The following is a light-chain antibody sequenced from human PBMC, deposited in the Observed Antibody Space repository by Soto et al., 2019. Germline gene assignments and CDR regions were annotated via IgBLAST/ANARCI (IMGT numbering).Light chain of an antibody. J-gene: IGKJ1*01. CDR1: QSVLYSSNNKNY. CDR2: WAS. CDR3: HQYFTFPWT. V-gene: IGKV4-1*01. Sequence: DIVMTQSPDSRAVSLGERATINCKSSQSVLYSSNNKNYISWFQQKPGQSPQLLIFWASMRESGVPDRFSGSGSGTNFTLTISGLQAEDVAIYYCHQYFTFPWTFGQGTKVDIK.